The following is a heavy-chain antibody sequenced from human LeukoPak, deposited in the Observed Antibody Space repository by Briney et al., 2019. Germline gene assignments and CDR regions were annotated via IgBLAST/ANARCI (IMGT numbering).Heavy chain of an antibody. J-gene: IGHJ4*02. D-gene: IGHD6-19*01. Sequence: SETLSLTCAVYGGSFSGYYWSWIPQPPGKGLEWIGEINHSGSTNYNPSLKSRVTISVDTSKNQFSLKLSSVTVADTAVYYCARAGIAVSATPYFDYWGQGTLVTVSS. CDR2: INHSGST. CDR3: ARAGIAVSATPYFDY. CDR1: GGSFSGYY. V-gene: IGHV4-34*01.